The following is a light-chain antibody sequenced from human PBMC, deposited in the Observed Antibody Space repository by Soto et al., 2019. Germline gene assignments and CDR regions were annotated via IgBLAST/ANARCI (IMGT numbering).Light chain of an antibody. V-gene: IGKV1-5*03. Sequence: DIQMTQSPSTLSGSVGDRVTITCRASQTISSWLAWYQQKPGKAPKLLIYKASTLKSGVPSRFSGSGSGTEFTLTISSLQPDDFATYYGQHYNSYSEVFGQGTKVELK. J-gene: IGKJ1*01. CDR1: QTISSW. CDR3: QHYNSYSEV. CDR2: KAS.